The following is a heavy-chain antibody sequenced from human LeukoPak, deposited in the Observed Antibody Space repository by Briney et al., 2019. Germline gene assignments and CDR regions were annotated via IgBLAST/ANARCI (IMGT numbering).Heavy chain of an antibody. Sequence: PGGSLRLSCAASGFTFINAWMAWVRQAPGKGLEWVGRIKSKTDGGTTDYAAPVKGRFTISRDDSKNTLYLQMNSLKTEDTAVYYCTTYDSSGYYYSPFDYWGQGTLVTVSS. V-gene: IGHV3-15*01. D-gene: IGHD3-22*01. J-gene: IGHJ4*02. CDR2: IKSKTDGGTT. CDR3: TTYDSSGYYYSPFDY. CDR1: GFTFINAW.